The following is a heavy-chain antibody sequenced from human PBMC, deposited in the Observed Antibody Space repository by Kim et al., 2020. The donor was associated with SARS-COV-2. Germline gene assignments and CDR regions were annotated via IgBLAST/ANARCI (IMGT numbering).Heavy chain of an antibody. CDR1: GDSVSSNSAA. D-gene: IGHD3-10*01. J-gene: IGHJ6*02. V-gene: IGHV6-1*01. CDR3: ARGLFRGVIITYYYYGMDV. Sequence: SQTLSLTCAISGDSVSSNSAAWNWIRQSPSRGLEWLGRTYYRSKWYNDYAVSVKSRITINPDTSKKQFSLQLNSVTPEDTSGYYCARGLFRGVIITYYYYGMDVWGQETTVTVSS. CDR2: TYYRSKWYN.